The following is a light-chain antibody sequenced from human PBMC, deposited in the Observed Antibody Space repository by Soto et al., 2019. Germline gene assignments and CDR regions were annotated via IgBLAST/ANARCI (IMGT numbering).Light chain of an antibody. CDR3: SSYARTSTHVV. CDR1: SSDVGGYNY. V-gene: IGLV2-14*01. CDR2: DVS. J-gene: IGLJ2*01. Sequence: QSVLTQPASVSGSPGQSITISCTGTSSDVGGYNYVSWYQQHPGKAPKLMIYDVSNRPSGVSARFSGSKSDNTASLTISGLQVEDEADYYCSSYARTSTHVVFGGGTEVTVL.